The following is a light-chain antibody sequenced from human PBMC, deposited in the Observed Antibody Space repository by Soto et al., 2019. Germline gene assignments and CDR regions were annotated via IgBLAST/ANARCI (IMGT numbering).Light chain of an antibody. Sequence: TQSPSSLSASGGDRVTITCRASQGISSALAWYQQKPGKAPQLLIYDASSLESGGPSRVSGSGSGTDVTLTISSLQPEDVATYYCQQFNNYPHTFGQGTRLEIK. CDR1: QGISSA. V-gene: IGKV1D-13*01. CDR3: QQFNNYPHT. J-gene: IGKJ5*01. CDR2: DAS.